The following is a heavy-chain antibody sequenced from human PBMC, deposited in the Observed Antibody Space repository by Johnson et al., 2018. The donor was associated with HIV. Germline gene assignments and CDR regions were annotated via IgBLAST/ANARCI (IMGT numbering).Heavy chain of an antibody. V-gene: IGHV3-66*01. D-gene: IGHD1-26*01. J-gene: IGHJ3*02. CDR3: ARDDGWEPTGNDAFDI. CDR2: IYSVGRT. Sequence: VQLVESGGGLVQPGGSLRLSCVVSGITVNSNYMNWVRQAPGKGLEWVSLIYSVGRTSYADSVKGRFTISRDNSKNTLYLQMNSLRAEDTAVYYCARDDGWEPTGNDAFDIWGQGTMVTVSS. CDR1: GITVNSNY.